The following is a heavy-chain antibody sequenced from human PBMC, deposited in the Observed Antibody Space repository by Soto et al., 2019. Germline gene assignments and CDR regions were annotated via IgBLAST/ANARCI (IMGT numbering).Heavy chain of an antibody. V-gene: IGHV3-73*01. CDR1: GFSFSDAA. Sequence: WGSLRLSCASSGFSFSDAAMPWVRQASWKGLEGIARIRSKANSYLVAYDASVRGRFIISRDDSKNTAYLQMNDLNTEDTAIYYCASRDEMGLTDYWYKGTTVAVSA. D-gene: IGHD1-26*01. CDR2: IRSKANSYLV. CDR3: ASRDEMGLTDY. J-gene: IGHJ4*01.